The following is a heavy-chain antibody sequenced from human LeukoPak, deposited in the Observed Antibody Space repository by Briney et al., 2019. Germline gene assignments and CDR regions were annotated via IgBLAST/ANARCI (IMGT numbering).Heavy chain of an antibody. CDR2: IYHSGSA. V-gene: IGHV4-4*02. CDR1: GGSISSSNW. Sequence: SGTLSLTCAVSGGSISSSNWWSWVRQPPGKGLEWIGEIYHSGSANYNPSLKSRVTISVDKSKNQFSLKLSSVTAADTAVYYCASLVGATSHLYFDYWGQGTLVTVSS. D-gene: IGHD1-26*01. J-gene: IGHJ4*02. CDR3: ASLVGATSHLYFDY.